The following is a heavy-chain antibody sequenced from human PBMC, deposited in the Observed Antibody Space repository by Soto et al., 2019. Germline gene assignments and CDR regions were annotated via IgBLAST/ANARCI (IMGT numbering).Heavy chain of an antibody. CDR2: INHSGST. CDR1: GWSFTGYY. J-gene: IGHJ6*02. V-gene: IGHV4-34*01. Sequence: LETLSLTCYVSGWSFTGYYWSWIRQPPGKGLEWIGEINHSGSTNYNPSLKSRVTISVDTSKNQFSLKLSSVTAADTAVYYCARGNYYDSSGYYYYYYGMDVWGQGTTVTVSS. D-gene: IGHD3-22*01. CDR3: ARGNYYDSSGYYYYYYGMDV.